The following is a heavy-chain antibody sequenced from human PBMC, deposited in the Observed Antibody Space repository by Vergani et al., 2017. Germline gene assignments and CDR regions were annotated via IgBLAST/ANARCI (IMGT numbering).Heavy chain of an antibody. V-gene: IGHV1-69*01. J-gene: IGHJ4*02. Sequence: QVQLVQSGAEVKKPGSSVKVSCKASGGTFSSYAISWVRQAPGQGLEWMGGIIPIFGTANYAQKFQGRVTITADESTSTAYMELSSLRSEDTAVYYCARAYYDFWSGYYTARVGFDYWGQGTLVTVSS. D-gene: IGHD3-3*01. CDR3: ARAYYDFWSGYYTARVGFDY. CDR1: GGTFSSYA. CDR2: IIPIFGTA.